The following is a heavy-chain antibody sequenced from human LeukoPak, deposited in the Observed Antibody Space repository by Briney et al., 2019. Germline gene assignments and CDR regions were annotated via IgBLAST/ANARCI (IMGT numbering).Heavy chain of an antibody. CDR1: GFTFSRYS. D-gene: IGHD6-19*01. CDR2: ISSSSSTI. Sequence: GGSLRLSCAASGFTFSRYSMNWVRQAPGKGLEWVSYISSSSSTINYGDSVKGRFTISRDNAKNSLYLQMNSLRAEDTAVYYCARAQLNVATYSTGFDYWGQGTLVTVSS. CDR3: ARAQLNVATYSTGFDY. V-gene: IGHV3-48*04. J-gene: IGHJ4*02.